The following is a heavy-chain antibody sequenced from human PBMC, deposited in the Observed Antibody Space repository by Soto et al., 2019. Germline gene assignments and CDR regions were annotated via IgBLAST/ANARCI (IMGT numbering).Heavy chain of an antibody. J-gene: IGHJ6*02. V-gene: IGHV3-33*01. D-gene: IGHD5-12*01. Sequence: QVQLVESGGAAVQPGRSLRLSCVGSGFTFSNYGMHWVRQAPGKGLEWVAVQWFDGSNKFHTDSVQGRFTISRDNSQNTVYLQMNSLRAEDTAVYYCARDVGDVMSTILGHGMDVWGQGTTVTVSS. CDR1: GFTFSNYG. CDR3: ARDVGDVMSTILGHGMDV. CDR2: QWFDGSNK.